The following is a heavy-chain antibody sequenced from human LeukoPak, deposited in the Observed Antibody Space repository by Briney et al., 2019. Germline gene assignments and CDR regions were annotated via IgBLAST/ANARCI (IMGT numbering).Heavy chain of an antibody. CDR1: GFTLSSYG. D-gene: IGHD5-24*01. CDR3: AKGGRDGYNSLDY. Sequence: GGSLRLSCAASGFTLSSYGMHWVRQAPGKGLEWVVVISYDGSKKDYADSVKGRFTISRDNSKNTLFLQMNSLSAEDTAVYYCAKGGRDGYNSLDYWGQGTLVIVSS. V-gene: IGHV3-30*18. CDR2: ISYDGSKK. J-gene: IGHJ4*02.